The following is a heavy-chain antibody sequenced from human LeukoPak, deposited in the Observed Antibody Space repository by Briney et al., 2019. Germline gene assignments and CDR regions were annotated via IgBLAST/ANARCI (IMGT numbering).Heavy chain of an antibody. Sequence: GGSLRLSCAASGFTFSSYAMHWGRQAPGKGLERVAVISYDGSNKYYADSVKGRFTISRDNSKNTLYLQMNSLRAEDTAVYYCARAQSGYCSSTSCLSDWFDPWGQGTLVTVSS. J-gene: IGHJ5*02. CDR1: GFTFSSYA. V-gene: IGHV3-30*04. D-gene: IGHD2-2*03. CDR2: ISYDGSNK. CDR3: ARAQSGYCSSTSCLSDWFDP.